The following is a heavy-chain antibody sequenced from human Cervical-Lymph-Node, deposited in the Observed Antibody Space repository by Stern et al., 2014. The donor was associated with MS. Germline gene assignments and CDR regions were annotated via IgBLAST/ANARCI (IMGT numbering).Heavy chain of an antibody. CDR3: ARDAIPHRGGHYYFYGMDV. D-gene: IGHD2-2*01. CDR1: GFSFKNYG. J-gene: IGHJ6*02. Sequence: QMQLVQSGGGVVQPGTSLRLSCATSGFSFKNYGMHWVRPVPGKGLEWLASIRDDAGDKWYVDSVKDRFTISRDNSKNTLSLQMFNVRVEDTATYYCARDAIPHRGGHYYFYGMDVWGQGTRVSVSS. CDR2: IRDDAGDK. V-gene: IGHV3-33*01.